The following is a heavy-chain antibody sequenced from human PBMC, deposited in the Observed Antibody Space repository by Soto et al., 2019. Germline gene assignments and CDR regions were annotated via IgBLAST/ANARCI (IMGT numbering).Heavy chain of an antibody. CDR2: IKQDGSEK. D-gene: IGHD2-8*01. CDR1: GFTFSSYW. V-gene: IGHV3-7*01. CDR3: ASWVYANHFDY. J-gene: IGHJ4*02. Sequence: GGSLRLSCAASGFTFSSYWMSWVRQAPGKGLEWVANIKQDGSEKYYVDSVKGRFTISRDNAKNSLYLQMNSLRAEDTAVYYCASWVYANHFDYWGQGTLVTVSS.